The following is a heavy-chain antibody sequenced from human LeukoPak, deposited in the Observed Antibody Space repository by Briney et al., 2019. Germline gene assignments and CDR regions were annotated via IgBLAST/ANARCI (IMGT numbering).Heavy chain of an antibody. CDR1: GFTFSTYA. J-gene: IGHJ6*02. Sequence: GGSLRLSCAASGFTFSTYAMHWVRQAPGKGLEWVAVISYDGRNQKYADSAKGGFTISRDNSKNTLCLQMNSLRAEDTAVYYCAREGVGGMDVWGQGTTVTVSS. D-gene: IGHD1-26*01. CDR2: ISYDGRNQ. CDR3: AREGVGGMDV. V-gene: IGHV3-30*04.